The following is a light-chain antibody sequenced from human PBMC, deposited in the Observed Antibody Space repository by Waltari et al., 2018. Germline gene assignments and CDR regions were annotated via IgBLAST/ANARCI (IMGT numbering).Light chain of an antibody. CDR2: AAS. V-gene: IGKV1-NL1*01. Sequence: DIQMTQSPSSLSASVGDRVTITCRASQGISNSLDWYQQKPGKAPKLLLSAASTLESGVPSRFRGSGSGTDYTLTISSLQPEDFATYYCQQYYHTRQITFGPGTKVDFK. CDR3: QQYYHTRQIT. CDR1: QGISNS. J-gene: IGKJ3*01.